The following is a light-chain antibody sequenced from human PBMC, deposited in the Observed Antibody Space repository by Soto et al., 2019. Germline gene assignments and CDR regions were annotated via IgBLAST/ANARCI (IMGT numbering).Light chain of an antibody. CDR1: QAISYD. CDR3: LQYSSNPRT. CDR2: ATF. J-gene: IGKJ1*01. V-gene: IGKV1-17*01. Sequence: DIPMTQSPSSLSASVGDRVTITCRASQAISYDLGWYQQKPGTAPKRLIYATFTLQSGVPSRFSGSGSGTEFTLTINSLQPEDFATYYCLQYSSNPRTFGQGTRVDI.